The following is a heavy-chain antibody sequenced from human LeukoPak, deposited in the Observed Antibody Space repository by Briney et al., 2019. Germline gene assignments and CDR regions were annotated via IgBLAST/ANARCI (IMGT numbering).Heavy chain of an antibody. J-gene: IGHJ4*02. D-gene: IGHD2-2*01. CDR3: VSSERGYATEPFDY. CDR2: INHSGST. Sequence: SETLSLTCAVYGGSFSGYYWSWIRQPPGKGLEWIGEINHSGSTNYNPSLKSRVTISVDTSKNQFSLKLSSVTAADTAVYYCVSSERGYATEPFDYWGQGTLVTVSS. V-gene: IGHV4-34*01. CDR1: GGSFSGYY.